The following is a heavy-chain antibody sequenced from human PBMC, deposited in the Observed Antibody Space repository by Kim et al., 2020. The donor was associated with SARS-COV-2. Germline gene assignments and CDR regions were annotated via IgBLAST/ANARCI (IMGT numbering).Heavy chain of an antibody. V-gene: IGHV4-59*01. D-gene: IGHD3-10*01. J-gene: IGHJ4*02. CDR3: ARGGSGYKY. Sequence: SETLSLTCTVSGGSISSYYWSWIRQPPGKGLEWIGYIYYSGSTNYNPSLKSRVTISVDTSKNQFSLKLSSVTAADTAVYYCARGGSGYKYWGQGTLVTVSS. CDR1: GGSISSYY. CDR2: IYYSGST.